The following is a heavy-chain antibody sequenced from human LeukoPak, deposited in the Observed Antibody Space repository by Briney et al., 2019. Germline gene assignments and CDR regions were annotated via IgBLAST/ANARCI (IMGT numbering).Heavy chain of an antibody. D-gene: IGHD2-2*02. CDR2: INHSGST. Sequence: PSETLSLTCAVYGGSFSGYYWSWIRQPPGKGLEWIGEINHSGSTNYNPSLKSRVTISVDTSKNQFSLKLSSVTAADTAAYYCARENIVVVPAAIQGWFDPWGQGTLVTVSS. V-gene: IGHV4-34*01. CDR1: GGSFSGYY. J-gene: IGHJ5*02. CDR3: ARENIVVVPAAIQGWFDP.